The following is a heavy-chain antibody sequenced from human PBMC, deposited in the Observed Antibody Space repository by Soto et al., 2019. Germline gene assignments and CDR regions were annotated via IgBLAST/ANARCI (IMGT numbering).Heavy chain of an antibody. CDR2: LYDLDGT. D-gene: IGHD1-1*01. V-gene: IGHV3-53*01. CDR3: ATWHLQEHAYDI. Sequence: GGSLRLSCEVFGFTVSGKKYVAWVRQAPGKGLEWVSALYDLDGTYYADSVKGRFTTSSDSSRTTVYLQMNSLRPDDAAVYSCATWHLQEHAYDIWGQGTMVTVSS. CDR1: GFTVSGKKY. J-gene: IGHJ3*02.